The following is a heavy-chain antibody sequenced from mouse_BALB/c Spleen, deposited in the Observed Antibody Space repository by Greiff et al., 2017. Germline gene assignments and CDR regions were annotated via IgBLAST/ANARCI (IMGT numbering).Heavy chain of an antibody. CDR1: GYTFSSYW. V-gene: IGHV1-9*01. D-gene: IGHD2-9*01. CDR3: ARTYYGYVDAFAY. J-gene: IGHJ3*01. CDR2: ILPGSGST. Sequence: QVQLQQSGAELMKPGASVKISCKATGYTFSSYWIEWVKQRPGHGLEWIGEILPGSGSTNYNEKFKGKATFTADTSSNTAYMQLSSLTSEDSAVYYGARTYYGYVDAFAYWGQGTLVTVSA.